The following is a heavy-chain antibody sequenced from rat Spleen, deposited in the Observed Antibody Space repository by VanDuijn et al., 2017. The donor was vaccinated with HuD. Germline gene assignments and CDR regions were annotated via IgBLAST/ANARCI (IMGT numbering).Heavy chain of an antibody. CDR2: NSYDGETT. CDR3: AIVGPDWEFGY. CDR1: GFTFSDYG. V-gene: IGHV5-7*01. D-gene: IGHD5-1*01. Sequence: EVQLVESGGGLVQPGRSMKLSCADSGFTFSDYGMAWIRQAPKKGLEGVAYNSYDGETTYHRNSVTGRFTISRDNAKSTLYLQMDSLRSEDTATYYCAIVGPDWEFGYWGQGVMVTVSS. J-gene: IGHJ2*01.